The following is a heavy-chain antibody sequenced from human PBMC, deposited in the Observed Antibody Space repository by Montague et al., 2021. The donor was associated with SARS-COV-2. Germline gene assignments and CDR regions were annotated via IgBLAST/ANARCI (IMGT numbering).Heavy chain of an antibody. D-gene: IGHD1-26*01. J-gene: IGHJ4*02. CDR3: ARYGSYFEH. V-gene: IGHV4-59*03. Sequence: SETLSLTCTVSGGSIRGYYWSWIRQTPGKGLEWIGYIYYDGSTNYNPSLKSRVTMSVDSSKNQFSLRLSSVTAADTAAYYCARYGSYFEHWGQGTLVTVSS. CDR2: IYYDGST. CDR1: GGSIRGYY.